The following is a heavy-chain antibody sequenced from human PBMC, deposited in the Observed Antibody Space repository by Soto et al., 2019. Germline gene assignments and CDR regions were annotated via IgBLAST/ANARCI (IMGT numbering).Heavy chain of an antibody. J-gene: IGHJ4*02. CDR2: ITSNGDST. CDR3: AKDSPSYTTSPFYFDS. Sequence: GGSLRLSCAAFGFDFNKYAMTWVRQAPGKGLQWVSSITSNGDSTYYADSVKGRFTTSRENSKNTLYLQMNSLRAEDTAVFYCAKDSPSYTTSPFYFDSWGQGTLITVYS. CDR1: GFDFNKYA. V-gene: IGHV3-23*01. D-gene: IGHD2-2*02.